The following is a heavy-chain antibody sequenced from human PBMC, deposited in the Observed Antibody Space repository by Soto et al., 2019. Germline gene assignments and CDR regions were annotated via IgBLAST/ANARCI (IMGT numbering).Heavy chain of an antibody. CDR2: ISSSGSTI. CDR1: GFTFSDYY. D-gene: IGHD5-18*01. CDR3: ARAGYSYGYLDY. V-gene: IGHV3-11*01. J-gene: IGHJ4*02. Sequence: PGGSLRLSCAASGFTFSDYYMSWIRQAPGKGLEWVSYISSSGSTIYYADSVKGRFTISRDNAKNSLYLHMHSLRAEDTAVYDCARAGYSYGYLDYRGQGTLVTGSS.